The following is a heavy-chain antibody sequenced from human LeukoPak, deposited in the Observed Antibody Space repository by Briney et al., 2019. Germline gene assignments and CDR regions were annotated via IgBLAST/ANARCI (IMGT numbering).Heavy chain of an antibody. D-gene: IGHD3-3*01. J-gene: IGHJ4*02. Sequence: GGSLRLSCAASGFTFSSSWMHWVRQAPGKGLFWVSRINSDGSSTNYADSVKGRFTISRDNAKNTLYLQMNSLRAEDTAVYYCAREGRGGYYGFDYWGQGTLVTVSS. V-gene: IGHV3-74*01. CDR3: AREGRGGYYGFDY. CDR1: GFTFSSSW. CDR2: INSDGSST.